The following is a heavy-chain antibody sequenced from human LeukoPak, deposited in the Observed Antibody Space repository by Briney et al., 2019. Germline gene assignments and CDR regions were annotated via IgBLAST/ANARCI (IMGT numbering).Heavy chain of an antibody. D-gene: IGHD3-10*01. CDR3: ARDGYYGSSYAFDI. V-gene: IGHV3-48*03. CDR2: ISSSGSTI. CDR1: GFTFSSYE. Sequence: GGSPRLSCAASGFTFSSYEMNWVRQAPGKGLEWVSYISSSGSTIYYADSVKGRFTISRDNAKNSLYLQMNSLRAEDTAVYYCARDGYYGSSYAFDIWGQGTMVTVSS. J-gene: IGHJ3*02.